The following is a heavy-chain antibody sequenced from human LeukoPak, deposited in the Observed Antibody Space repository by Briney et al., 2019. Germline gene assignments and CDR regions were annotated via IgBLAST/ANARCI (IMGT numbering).Heavy chain of an antibody. D-gene: IGHD1-26*01. V-gene: IGHV4-30-2*01. CDR1: GGSISSGGYS. CDR2: IYHSGST. J-gene: IGHJ4*02. CDR3: ARQGSGSHKD. Sequence: SQTLSLTCAVSGGSISSGGYSWSWIRQPPGKGLEWIGYIYHSGSTYYNPSLKSRVTISVDRSKNQFSLKLRSVTAADTAVYYCARQGSGSHKDWGQGTLVTVSS.